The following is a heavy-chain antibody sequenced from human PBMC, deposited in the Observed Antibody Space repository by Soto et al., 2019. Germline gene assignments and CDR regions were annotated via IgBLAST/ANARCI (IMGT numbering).Heavy chain of an antibody. Sequence: QVQLVQSGAEVKKPGASVKVSCKASGYTFTSYGISWVRQAPGQGREGMGWISAYNGNTNYAQKLQGRVTMTTDTSTSTTYMKQKSLRSDDTCAYNCARHYRQWELLGAEYSQHWGQGTPVTVSS. V-gene: IGHV1-18*01. CDR1: GYTFTSYG. J-gene: IGHJ1*01. CDR3: ARHYRQWELLGAEYSQH. D-gene: IGHD1-26*01. CDR2: ISAYNGNT.